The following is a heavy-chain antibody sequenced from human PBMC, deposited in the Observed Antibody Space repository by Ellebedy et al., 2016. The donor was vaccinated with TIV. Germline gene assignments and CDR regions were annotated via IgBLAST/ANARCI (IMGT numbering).Heavy chain of an antibody. V-gene: IGHV1-46*04. CDR1: GYTFTSYY. D-gene: IGHD6-19*01. J-gene: IGHJ4*02. CDR3: ARGATSTSGWYASSD. Sequence: AASVKVSCKASGYTFTSYYMHWVRQAPGQGLEWMGIINPSTGSTTYAQKLQGRVSMTRDTSTTTVYMELSSLRSEDTAVYYCARGATSTSGWYASSDWGQGTLVTVSS. CDR2: INPSTGST.